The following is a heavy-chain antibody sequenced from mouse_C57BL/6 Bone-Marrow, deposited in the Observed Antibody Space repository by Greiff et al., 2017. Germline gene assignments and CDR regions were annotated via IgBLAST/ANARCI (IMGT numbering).Heavy chain of an antibody. CDR1: GYTFTNYW. V-gene: IGHV1-63*01. CDR3: ARRADGSSLYAMDY. J-gene: IGHJ4*01. Sequence: QVHLKQPGAELVRPGTSVKMSCKASGYTFTNYWIAWVKQRPGHGLEWIGDIYPGGGNTNYNEKFKGKATLTVDTSSSTAYMQFSSLTSEDSAIYYCARRADGSSLYAMDYWGQGTSVTVSS. CDR2: IYPGGGNT. D-gene: IGHD1-1*01.